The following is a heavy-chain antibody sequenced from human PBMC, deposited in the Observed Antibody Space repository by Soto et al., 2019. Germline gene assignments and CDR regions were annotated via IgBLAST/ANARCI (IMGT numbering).Heavy chain of an antibody. CDR1: GFTFSSFA. D-gene: IGHD1-26*01. CDR3: AKGGAVLLDPFDV. CDR2: VTSSASST. Sequence: GQLLESGGGMVQPGGSLRLSCAASGFTFSSFAMNWVRLPPGRGLEWVAAVTSSASSTHYADSVKGRFTISRDNPNNPLYLQKNSLRADDTAVYYCAKGGAVLLDPFDVWGQGTMVTVSS. V-gene: IGHV3-23*01. J-gene: IGHJ3*01.